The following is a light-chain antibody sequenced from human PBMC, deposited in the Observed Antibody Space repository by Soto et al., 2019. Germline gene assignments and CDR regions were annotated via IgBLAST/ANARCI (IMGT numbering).Light chain of an antibody. Sequence: EIVLTQSPGTLSLSPGERATLSCRASQYVSTTFFAWYQQKPGQAPRLLIYGTSSRATGIPDRFSGSGSGTDFTLTICSPEPEDFAVYYCQQYGSSPLTFGGGTRMEIK. CDR2: GTS. CDR1: QYVSTTF. J-gene: IGKJ4*01. V-gene: IGKV3-20*01. CDR3: QQYGSSPLT.